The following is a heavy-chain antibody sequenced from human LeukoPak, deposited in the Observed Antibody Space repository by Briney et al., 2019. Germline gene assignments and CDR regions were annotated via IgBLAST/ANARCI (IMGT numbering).Heavy chain of an antibody. Sequence: PSETLSLTCTVSGYSISSGYYWGWIRQPPGKGLEWIGSIYHSGSTYYNPSLKSRVTISVDTSKNQFSLKLSSVTAADTAVYYCARGEYDILTGYYLGYFDYWGQGTLVTVSS. V-gene: IGHV4-38-2*02. CDR2: IYHSGST. J-gene: IGHJ4*02. D-gene: IGHD3-9*01. CDR1: GYSISSGYY. CDR3: ARGEYDILTGYYLGYFDY.